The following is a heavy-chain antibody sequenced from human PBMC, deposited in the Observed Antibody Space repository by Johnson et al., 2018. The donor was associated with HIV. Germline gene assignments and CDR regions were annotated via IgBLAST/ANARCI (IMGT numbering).Heavy chain of an antibody. CDR2: ISYDGSNK. CDR1: GFSFSSYG. V-gene: IGHV3-30*19. J-gene: IGHJ3*02. D-gene: IGHD3-22*01. Sequence: QVQLVESGGGVVQPGGSLRLSCAASGFSFSSYGMHWVRQAPGKGLEWVAVISYDGSNKYYADSVKGRFTISRDNAKNSLYLQMNSLRAEDTAVYYCARDTYYYDSSGYLDAFDIWGQGTMVTVSS. CDR3: ARDTYYYDSSGYLDAFDI.